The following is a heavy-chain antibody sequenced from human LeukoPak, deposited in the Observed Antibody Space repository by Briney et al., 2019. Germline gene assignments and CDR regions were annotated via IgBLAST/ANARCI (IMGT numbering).Heavy chain of an antibody. CDR1: GGSFSGYY. J-gene: IGHJ4*02. V-gene: IGHV4-34*01. Sequence: SETLSLTCAVYGGSFSGYYWSWIRQPPGKGLEWIGEINHSGSTNYNPSLKSRVTISLDTSKNQFSLKLSSVTAAYTAVYYCARARKIFGVVIIGFDYWGQGTLVTVSS. D-gene: IGHD3-3*01. CDR2: INHSGST. CDR3: ARARKIFGVVIIGFDY.